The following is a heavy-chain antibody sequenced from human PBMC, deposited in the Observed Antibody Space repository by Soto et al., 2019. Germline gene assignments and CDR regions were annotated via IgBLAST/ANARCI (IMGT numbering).Heavy chain of an antibody. D-gene: IGHD6-19*01. CDR2: ISYDGSNK. J-gene: IGHJ4*02. V-gene: IGHV3-30*18. Sequence: QVQLVESGGGVVQPGRSLRLSCAASGFTFSSYGMHWVRQAPGKGLEWVAVISYDGSNKYYADSVKGRFTISRDNSKNTLYLQMHSLRAEDTAVYYCAKDRFRIAVAAPFDYWGQGTLVTVSS. CDR3: AKDRFRIAVAAPFDY. CDR1: GFTFSSYG.